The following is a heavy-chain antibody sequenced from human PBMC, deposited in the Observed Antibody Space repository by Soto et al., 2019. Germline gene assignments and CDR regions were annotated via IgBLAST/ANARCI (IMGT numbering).Heavy chain of an antibody. CDR3: ARGGWNDGGDAFDI. Sequence: QVQLVQSGAEVKKPGSSVKVSCKASGGTFSSYTISWVRQAPGQGLEWMGRIIPILGIANYAQKFQGRVTITADKSTSTAYMELSSLRSEDTAVYYCARGGWNDGGDAFDIWGQGTMVTVSS. J-gene: IGHJ3*02. V-gene: IGHV1-69*02. D-gene: IGHD1-1*01. CDR2: IIPILGIA. CDR1: GGTFSSYT.